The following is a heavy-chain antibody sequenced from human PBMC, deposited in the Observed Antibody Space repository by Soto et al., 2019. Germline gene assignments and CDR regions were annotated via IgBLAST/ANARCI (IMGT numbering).Heavy chain of an antibody. CDR3: AKVRRDATTPVTTLGPNWFDP. J-gene: IGHJ5*02. V-gene: IGHV3-23*01. D-gene: IGHD4-17*01. CDR2: ISGSGGST. CDR1: GFTFISYA. Sequence: EVQLLESGGGLVQPGGSLRLSCAASGFTFISYAMSWVRQAPGKGLEWVSAISGSGGSTYYADSVKGRFTISRDNSKNTLYLQMNSLRAEDTAVYYCAKVRRDATTPVTTLGPNWFDPWGQGTLVTVSS.